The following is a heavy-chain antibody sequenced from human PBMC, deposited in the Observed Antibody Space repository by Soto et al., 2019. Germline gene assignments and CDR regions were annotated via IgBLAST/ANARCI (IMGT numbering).Heavy chain of an antibody. J-gene: IGHJ5*02. CDR1: GDTFTNFG. D-gene: IGHD3-10*01. Sequence: HLVQSGPEVKKPGASITVSCKTSGDTFTNFGLSWVRQAPGQGLEWMGWIATYNSHRNYAQKFQGRLTLTTDTSTSTADMELKSLRYDDTAVYYCATVLRGVVNWFDPWGQGTLVTVSS. CDR3: ATVLRGVVNWFDP. V-gene: IGHV1-18*01. CDR2: IATYNSHR.